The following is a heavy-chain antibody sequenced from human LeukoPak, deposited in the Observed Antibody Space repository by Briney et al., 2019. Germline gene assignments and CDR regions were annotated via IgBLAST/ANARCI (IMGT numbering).Heavy chain of an antibody. Sequence: ASVKVSCKASGYTFTSYDINWVRQATGQGLEWMGWMNPNSGNTGYAQKFQGRVTMTRNTSISTAYMELSSLRSEDTAVYYCARNLVGATRHPFDYWGQGTLVTVSS. CDR2: MNPNSGNT. CDR1: GYTFTSYD. D-gene: IGHD1-26*01. V-gene: IGHV1-8*01. CDR3: ARNLVGATRHPFDY. J-gene: IGHJ4*02.